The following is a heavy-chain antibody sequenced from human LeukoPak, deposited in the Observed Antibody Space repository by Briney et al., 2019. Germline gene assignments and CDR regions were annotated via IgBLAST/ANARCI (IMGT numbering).Heavy chain of an antibody. CDR1: GFTVSSNY. D-gene: IGHD2-15*01. CDR3: AREIGSLRVFDY. CDR2: IYSGGST. Sequence: GGSLRLSCAASGFTVSSNYMSWVRQAPGKGLEWVSVIYSGGSTYYADFVKGRFTISRDNSKNTLYLQMNSLRAEDTAVYYCAREIGSLRVFDYWGQGTLVTVSS. V-gene: IGHV3-66*01. J-gene: IGHJ4*02.